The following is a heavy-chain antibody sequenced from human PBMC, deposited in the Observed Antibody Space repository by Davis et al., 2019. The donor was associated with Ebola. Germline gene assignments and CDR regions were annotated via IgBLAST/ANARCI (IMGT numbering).Heavy chain of an antibody. D-gene: IGHD6-13*01. Sequence: GESLKISCAASGFTFSGSAMHWVRQASGKGLEWVGRIRSKANSYATAYAASVKGRFTISSDDSKNTEYLQMNSLKTEDTAVYYCTISSSKVEYWGQGTLVTVSS. CDR3: TISSSKVEY. J-gene: IGHJ4*02. V-gene: IGHV3-73*01. CDR1: GFTFSGSA. CDR2: IRSKANSYAT.